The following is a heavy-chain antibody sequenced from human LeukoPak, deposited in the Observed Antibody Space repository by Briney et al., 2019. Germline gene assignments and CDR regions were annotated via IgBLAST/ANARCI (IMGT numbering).Heavy chain of an antibody. CDR3: SRNTVTVHFDY. CDR2: IRSKAFGGTP. Sequence: GGSLRLSCSASGFTFDDYAVSWFRQAPGKGLEWVGFIRSKAFGGTPEYAASVRGRFTISRDDSKSIAYLQMNSLKTEDTAVYYCSRNTVTVHFDYWSQGTLVTVSS. D-gene: IGHD4-17*01. CDR1: GFTFDDYA. J-gene: IGHJ4*02. V-gene: IGHV3-49*03.